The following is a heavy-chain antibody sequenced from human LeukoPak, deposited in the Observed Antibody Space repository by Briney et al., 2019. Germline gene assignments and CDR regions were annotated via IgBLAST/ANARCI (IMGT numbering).Heavy chain of an antibody. CDR3: ARGGIPVTGVDEVDY. V-gene: IGHV3-13*01. Sequence: GGSLRLSCAASGFTFSSYDMHWVRQATGKGLEWVSAIGIGGDTYYPGSVKGRFTISRENAKNSLYLQMNSLRAGDTAVYYCARGGIPVTGVDEVDYWGQGTLVTVSS. D-gene: IGHD3-9*01. CDR2: IGIGGDT. J-gene: IGHJ4*02. CDR1: GFTFSSYD.